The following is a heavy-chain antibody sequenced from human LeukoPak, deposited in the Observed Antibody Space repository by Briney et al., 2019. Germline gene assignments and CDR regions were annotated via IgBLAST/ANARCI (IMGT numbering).Heavy chain of an antibody. CDR1: GFTFSSYS. CDR3: ASGNGYCSGGSCSSPDY. D-gene: IGHD2-15*01. Sequence: GGSLRLSCAASGFTFSSYSMNWVRQAPGKGLEWVSYISSSGSTIYYADSVKGRFTISRDNAKSSLYLQMNSLRAEDTAVYYCASGNGYCSGGSCSSPDYWGQGTLVTVSS. J-gene: IGHJ4*02. V-gene: IGHV3-48*04. CDR2: ISSSGSTI.